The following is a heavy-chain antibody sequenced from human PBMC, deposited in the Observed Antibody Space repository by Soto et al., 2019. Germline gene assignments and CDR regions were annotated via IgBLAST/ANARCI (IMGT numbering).Heavy chain of an antibody. CDR1: GFTFSSYA. D-gene: IGHD6-13*01. Sequence: GGSLRLSCAASGFTFSSYAMHWVRQAPGKGLEWVAVISYDGSNKYYADSVKGRFTISRDNSKNTLYLQMNSLRAEDTAVYYCAREYSHSNYYYYGMDVWGQGTTVTVSS. J-gene: IGHJ6*02. CDR3: AREYSHSNYYYYGMDV. V-gene: IGHV3-30-3*01. CDR2: ISYDGSNK.